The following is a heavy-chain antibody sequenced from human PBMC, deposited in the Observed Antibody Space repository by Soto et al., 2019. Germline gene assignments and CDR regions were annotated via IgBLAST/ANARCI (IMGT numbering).Heavy chain of an antibody. Sequence: PGGSLRLSCAASGFTFSSYAMSWVRQAPGKGLEWVSAISGSGGSTYYADSVKGRFTISRDNSKNTLYLQMNSLRAEDTAVYYCAKEGSYCGGDCYLDHYFDYWVQGTLVTVSS. D-gene: IGHD2-21*02. CDR2: ISGSGGST. J-gene: IGHJ4*02. V-gene: IGHV3-23*01. CDR1: GFTFSSYA. CDR3: AKEGSYCGGDCYLDHYFDY.